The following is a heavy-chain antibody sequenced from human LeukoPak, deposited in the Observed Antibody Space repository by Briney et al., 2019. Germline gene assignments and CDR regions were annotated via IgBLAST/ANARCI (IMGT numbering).Heavy chain of an antibody. CDR2: IYYSGST. CDR1: GGSISSYY. J-gene: IGHJ4*02. CDR3: ARQSLYYEPDY. Sequence: SETLSLTCTVSGGSISSYYWSWIRQPPGKGLEWIGYIYYSGSTKYNPSLKSRVTISVDTSKNQFSLKLSSVTAADTAVYYCARQSLYYEPDYWGQGTLVTVSS. V-gene: IGHV4-59*08. D-gene: IGHD3-22*01.